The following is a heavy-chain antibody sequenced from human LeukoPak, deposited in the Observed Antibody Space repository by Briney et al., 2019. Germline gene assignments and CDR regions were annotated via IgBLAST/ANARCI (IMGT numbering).Heavy chain of an antibody. D-gene: IGHD3-10*01. CDR2: IYTSGTT. CDR1: GGSISSYY. J-gene: IGHJ3*02. CDR3: ARDPNMVRGVRWAFDI. V-gene: IGHV4-4*07. Sequence: SETLSLTCTVSGGSISSYYWSWIRQPAGKGLEWIGRIYTSGTTNYNPSLKNRVTMSVDTSKNQFSLKLSSVTAADTAVYYCARDPNMVRGVRWAFDIWGQGTMVTVSS.